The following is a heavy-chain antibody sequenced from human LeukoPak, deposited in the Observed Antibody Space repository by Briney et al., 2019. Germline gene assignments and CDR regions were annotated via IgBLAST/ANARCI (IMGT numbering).Heavy chain of an antibody. CDR1: GFTFSTYA. D-gene: IGHD3-22*01. Sequence: GGSLRLSCAASGFTFSTYAMSWVRQAPGRGPEWVSTISGGGGSTYYSDSVKGRFTISRDNSKNTLYLQMNSLRAEDTAIYYCARENWVYNWKYDSSGSGINYWGQGTLVTVSS. CDR2: ISGGGGST. CDR3: ARENWVYNWKYDSSGSGINY. J-gene: IGHJ4*02. V-gene: IGHV3-23*01.